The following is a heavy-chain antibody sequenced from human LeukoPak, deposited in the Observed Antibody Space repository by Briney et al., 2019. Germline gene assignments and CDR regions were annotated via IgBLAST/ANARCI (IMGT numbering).Heavy chain of an antibody. CDR2: ISGSGGST. V-gene: IGHV3-23*01. J-gene: IGHJ6*02. CDR1: GFTFSSYA. D-gene: IGHD1-26*01. Sequence: GGSLRLSCAASGFTFSSYAMSWVRQAPGKGLEWVSAISGSGGSTYCADSVKGRFTISRDNSKNTLYLQMNSLRAEDTAVYYCAKVGATPEYYYYGMDVWGQGTTVTVSS. CDR3: AKVGATPEYYYYGMDV.